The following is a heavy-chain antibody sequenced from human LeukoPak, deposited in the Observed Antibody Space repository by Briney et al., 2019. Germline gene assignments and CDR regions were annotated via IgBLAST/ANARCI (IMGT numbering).Heavy chain of an antibody. CDR2: ISAYNGNT. CDR3: ARIRGRPYYYDSSGYPQTGYGMDV. CDR1: GYTFTSYG. V-gene: IGHV1-18*01. D-gene: IGHD3-22*01. Sequence: ASVKVSCKASGYTFTSYGISWVQQAPGQGLEWMGWISAYNGNTNYAQKLQGRVTMTTDTSTSTAYMELRSLRSDDTAVYYCARIRGRPYYYDSSGYPQTGYGMDVWGQGTTVTVSS. J-gene: IGHJ6*02.